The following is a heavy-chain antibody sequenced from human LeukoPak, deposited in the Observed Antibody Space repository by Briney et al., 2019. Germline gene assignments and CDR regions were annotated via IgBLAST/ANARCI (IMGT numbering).Heavy chain of an antibody. J-gene: IGHJ4*02. Sequence: GGSLRLSCAASGFTFSSYAMSWVRQAPGKGLEWVSIIYSGGNTYYADSVKGRFTISRDNSKNTLYLQMNSLRVEDTAVYYCARGNYYDSRGLDYWGQGTLVTVSS. CDR1: GFTFSSYA. CDR2: IYSGGNT. V-gene: IGHV3-66*02. D-gene: IGHD3-22*01. CDR3: ARGNYYDSRGLDY.